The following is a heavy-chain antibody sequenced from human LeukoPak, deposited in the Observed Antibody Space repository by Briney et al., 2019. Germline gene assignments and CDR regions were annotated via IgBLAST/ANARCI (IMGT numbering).Heavy chain of an antibody. Sequence: ASVKVSCKASGYTFTSYYMHWVRQAPGQGLEWMGIINPHGGSTSYAQKFQGRVTMTRDTSTSTVYMELSSLRSEDTAVYYCARALGYCSSTSCLYDAFDIWGQGTMVTVSS. D-gene: IGHD2-2*01. CDR3: ARALGYCSSTSCLYDAFDI. V-gene: IGHV1-46*01. CDR2: INPHGGST. CDR1: GYTFTSYY. J-gene: IGHJ3*02.